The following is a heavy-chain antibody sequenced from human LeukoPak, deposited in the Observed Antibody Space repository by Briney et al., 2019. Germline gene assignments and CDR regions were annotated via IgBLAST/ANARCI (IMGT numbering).Heavy chain of an antibody. D-gene: IGHD1-26*01. CDR1: GFTFDDYA. CDR3: AREDGWELRHWFDP. CDR2: ISWNSGSI. J-gene: IGHJ5*02. V-gene: IGHV3-9*01. Sequence: GGSLRLSCAASGFTFDDYAMHWVRQAPGKGLEWVSGISWNSGSIGYADSVKGRFTISRDNAKNSLYLQMNSLRAEDTAVYYCAREDGWELRHWFDPWGQGTLVTVSS.